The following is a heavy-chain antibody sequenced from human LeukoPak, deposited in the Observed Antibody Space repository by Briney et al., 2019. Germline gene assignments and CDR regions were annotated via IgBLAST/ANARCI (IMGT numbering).Heavy chain of an antibody. CDR2: IYYSGST. J-gene: IGHJ6*02. CDR3: ARDKVPGYGMDV. Sequence: NWVRQHPGKGLEWIGYIYYSGSTYYNPSLKSRVTISVDTSKNQFSLKLSSVTAADTAVYYCARDKVPGYGMDVWGQGTTVTVSS. V-gene: IGHV4-31*02.